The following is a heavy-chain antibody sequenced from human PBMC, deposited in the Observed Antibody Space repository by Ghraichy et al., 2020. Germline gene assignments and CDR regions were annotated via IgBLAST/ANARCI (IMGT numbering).Heavy chain of an antibody. CDR1: GFTFSSYS. CDR2: ISSSSSYI. D-gene: IGHD3-22*01. J-gene: IGHJ4*02. V-gene: IGHV3-21*01. CDR3: ASFDSSGYGRSR. Sequence: GESLNISCAASGFTFSSYSMNWVRQAPGKGLEWVSSISSSSSYIYYADSVKGRFTISRDNAKNSLYLQMNSLRAEDTAVYYCASFDSSGYGRSRWGQGTLVTVSS.